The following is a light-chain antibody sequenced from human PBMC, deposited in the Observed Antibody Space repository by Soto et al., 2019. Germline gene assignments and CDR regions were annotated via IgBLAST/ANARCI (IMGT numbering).Light chain of an antibody. V-gene: IGKV1-39*01. CDR1: QSISSY. J-gene: IGKJ5*01. Sequence: IQMTQSPSSLSSSVGDRVTITCRASQSISSYLNWYQQKPGKAPKLLIYAASSLQSGVPSRLSGSGFGTDFTLTISSLQPEDFATYYCQQSYSTPGFGQGTRLEIK. CDR2: AAS. CDR3: QQSYSTPG.